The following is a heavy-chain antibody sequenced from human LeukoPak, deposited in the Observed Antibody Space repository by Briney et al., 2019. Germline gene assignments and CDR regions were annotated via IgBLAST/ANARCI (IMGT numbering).Heavy chain of an antibody. J-gene: IGHJ4*02. V-gene: IGHV5-51*01. D-gene: IGHD2-15*01. CDR1: GYSFTSYW. CDR2: TYPGGSDT. CDR3: ARLYCSGSTCYMGVDY. Sequence: GASLKISCKGSGYSFTSYWIAWVRQMPGKGLEWMWITYPGGSDTRYSPSFQGQVTISVDKSINTAYLQWSSLKASDTAMYYCARLYCSGSTCYMGVDYWGQGTLVTVSS.